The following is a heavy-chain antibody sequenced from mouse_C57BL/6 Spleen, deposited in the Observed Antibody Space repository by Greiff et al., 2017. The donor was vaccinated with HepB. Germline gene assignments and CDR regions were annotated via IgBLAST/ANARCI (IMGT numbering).Heavy chain of an antibody. V-gene: IGHV1-26*01. CDR3: ANYGNPWFAY. Sequence: EVQLQQSGPELVKPGASVKISCKASGYTFTDYYMNWVKQSHGKSLEWIGDINPNNGGTSYNQKFKGKATLTVDKSSSTAYMELRSLTSEDSAVYYCANYGNPWFAYWGQGTLVTVSA. D-gene: IGHD2-1*01. CDR1: GYTFTDYY. CDR2: INPNNGGT. J-gene: IGHJ3*01.